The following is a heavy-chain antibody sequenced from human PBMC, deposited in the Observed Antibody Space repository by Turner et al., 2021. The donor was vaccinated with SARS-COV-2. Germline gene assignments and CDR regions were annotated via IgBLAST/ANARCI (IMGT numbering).Heavy chain of an antibody. CDR3: ARTFTAMVRVDY. CDR1: GYTFTGYY. Sequence: QVQLVQSGAEVKKPGASVKVSCKASGYTFTGYYMHWVRQAPGQGLEWMGWINPISGGTNYAQKFQGRVTMTRDTSISTAYMELSSLRSEDTAVYYCARTFTAMVRVDYWGQGTLVTVSS. D-gene: IGHD5-18*01. J-gene: IGHJ4*02. CDR2: INPISGGT. V-gene: IGHV1-2*02.